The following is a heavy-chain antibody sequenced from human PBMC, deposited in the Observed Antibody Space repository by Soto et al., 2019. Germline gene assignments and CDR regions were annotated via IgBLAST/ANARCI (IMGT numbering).Heavy chain of an antibody. J-gene: IGHJ6*02. CDR1: GYSFPSYW. D-gene: IGHD2-2*01. V-gene: IGHV5-51*01. CDR2: IYPGDSDT. CDR3: ARRSRYAVGVYGMDV. Sequence: PGESLKISCKGSGYSFPSYWIGWVRQMPGKGLEWMGIIYPGDSDTRYSPSFQGQVTISADKSISTAYLQWSSLKASDTAMYYCARRSRYAVGVYGMDVWGQGTTVTVSS.